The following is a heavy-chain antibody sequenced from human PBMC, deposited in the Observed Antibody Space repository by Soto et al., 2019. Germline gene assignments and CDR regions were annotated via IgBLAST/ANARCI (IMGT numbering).Heavy chain of an antibody. CDR2: IIPIFGTA. J-gene: IGHJ6*01. Sequence: QVQLVQSGAEVKKPGSSVKVSCKASGGTFSSYAISWVRQAPGQGLEWMGGIIPIFGTANYAQKFQGRVTITADEYTSTAYMELSSLRSEDTAVYYCARYGSDFRPRGWEYYDYGMDVWGQGTTVTFSS. CDR3: ARYGSDFRPRGWEYYDYGMDV. V-gene: IGHV1-69*01. D-gene: IGHD3-10*01. CDR1: GGTFSSYA.